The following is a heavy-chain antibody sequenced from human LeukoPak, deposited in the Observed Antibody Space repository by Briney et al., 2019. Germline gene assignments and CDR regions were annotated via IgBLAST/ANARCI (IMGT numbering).Heavy chain of an antibody. CDR1: GGSFSGYY. V-gene: IGHV4-34*01. D-gene: IGHD6-13*01. CDR2: INHSGST. Sequence: SETLSLTCAVYGGSFSGYYWSWIRQPPGKGLEWSGEINHSGSTNYNPSLKSRVTISVDTSKNQFSLKLSSVTAADTAVYYCARAGDSSGWYYFDYWGQGTLVTVSS. CDR3: ARAGDSSGWYYFDY. J-gene: IGHJ4*02.